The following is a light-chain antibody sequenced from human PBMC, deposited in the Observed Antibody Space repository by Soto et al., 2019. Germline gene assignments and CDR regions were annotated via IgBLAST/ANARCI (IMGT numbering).Light chain of an antibody. CDR2: DAS. J-gene: IGKJ1*01. CDR1: QSVSSTS. V-gene: IGKV3-20*01. Sequence: EIVLTQSPGTLSLSPGERATLSCRASQSVSSTSLAWYQQKPGQAPRLLIYDASNRATGTPDRFSGSGSGTDFTLTIYSLEPEDFAVYYCQQYGSSPWTFGQGTKVDIK. CDR3: QQYGSSPWT.